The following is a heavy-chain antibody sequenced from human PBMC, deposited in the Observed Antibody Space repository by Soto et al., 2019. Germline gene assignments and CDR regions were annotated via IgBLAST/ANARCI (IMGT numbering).Heavy chain of an antibody. J-gene: IGHJ5*02. V-gene: IGHV4-59*01. Sequence: SETLSLTCTVSGGSMNSYYWTWVRQPPGKGLEWIGYVYDSGTSKYNASLESRITMSLDKSRNQFSLSLSYVTAADTAVYFCARYSPPKKSFDSNPGWFDPWGQGTLVTSPQ. CDR3: ARYSPPKKSFDSNPGWFDP. CDR2: VYDSGTS. CDR1: GGSMNSYY. D-gene: IGHD2-21*01.